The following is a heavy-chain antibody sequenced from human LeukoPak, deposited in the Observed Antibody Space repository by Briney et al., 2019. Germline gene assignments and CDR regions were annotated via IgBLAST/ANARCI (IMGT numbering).Heavy chain of an antibody. V-gene: IGHV3-23*01. CDR2: IGVSGIHT. Sequence: GGSLRLSCAASGFNFRIHGINWVRQAPGNGLEWVSAIGVSGIHTYFADSVRGRFSISRDDSRNTVYLQMNSLRAGDTALYFCARDLSLLGLDDWGQGTLVTVSS. CDR3: ARDLSLLGLDD. CDR1: GFNFRIHG. D-gene: IGHD7-27*01. J-gene: IGHJ4*02.